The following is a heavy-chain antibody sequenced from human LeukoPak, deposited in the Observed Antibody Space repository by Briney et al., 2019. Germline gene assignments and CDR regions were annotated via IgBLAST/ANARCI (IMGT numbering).Heavy chain of an antibody. Sequence: GGSLRLSCAASGFTFSNYGMHWVRQAPDKGLEWVTVISYDGSNKYYAESVKGRFTTSRDNSKNTLYLQMNSLRPEDTAVYYCAKEGYCRGGSCYAADFWGQGTLVTVSS. V-gene: IGHV3-30*18. CDR2: ISYDGSNK. CDR1: GFTFSNYG. J-gene: IGHJ4*02. CDR3: AKEGYCRGGSCYAADF. D-gene: IGHD2-15*01.